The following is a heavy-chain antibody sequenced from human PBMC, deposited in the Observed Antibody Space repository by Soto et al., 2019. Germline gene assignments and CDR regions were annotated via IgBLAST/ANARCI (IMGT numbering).Heavy chain of an antibody. CDR1: GGSFSGYY. D-gene: IGHD3-10*01. Sequence: QVQLQQWGAGLLKPSETLSLTCAVYGGSFSGYYWSWIRQPPGKGLEWIGEINHSGSTNYNPSLKSRVTISVDTSKNQFSLKLSSVTAADTAVYYCASGVYDYGSGSYYPTNAFDIWGQGTMVTVSS. J-gene: IGHJ3*02. CDR2: INHSGST. V-gene: IGHV4-34*01. CDR3: ASGVYDYGSGSYYPTNAFDI.